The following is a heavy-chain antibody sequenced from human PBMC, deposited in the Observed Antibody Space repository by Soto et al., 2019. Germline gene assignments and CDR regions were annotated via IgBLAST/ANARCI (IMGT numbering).Heavy chain of an antibody. J-gene: IGHJ3*02. V-gene: IGHV3-23*01. Sequence: EVQLLESGGGLVQPGGSLRLSCAASGFTFSSYAMSWVRQAPGKGLEWVSAISGSGGSTYYADSVKGRFTISRDNSKNTLYLQMNSLRAEDTAVYYCAKVLGYYYDSSGFHAFDIWGQGTMVTVSS. D-gene: IGHD3-22*01. CDR1: GFTFSSYA. CDR3: AKVLGYYYDSSGFHAFDI. CDR2: ISGSGGST.